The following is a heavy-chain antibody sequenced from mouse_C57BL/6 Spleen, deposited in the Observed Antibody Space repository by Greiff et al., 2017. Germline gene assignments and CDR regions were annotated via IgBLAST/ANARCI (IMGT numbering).Heavy chain of an antibody. Sequence: QVQLQQSGAELARPGASVKLSCKASGYTFTSSGISWVKQRTGQGLEWIGEIYPRSGNTYYNEKFKGKATLTADKSSSTAYMELRSLTSGDSAVXFCARGLYAGYRCDYWGQGTTLTVSS. J-gene: IGHJ2*01. D-gene: IGHD2-3*01. V-gene: IGHV1-81*01. CDR3: ARGLYAGYRCDY. CDR2: IYPRSGNT. CDR1: GYTFTSSG.